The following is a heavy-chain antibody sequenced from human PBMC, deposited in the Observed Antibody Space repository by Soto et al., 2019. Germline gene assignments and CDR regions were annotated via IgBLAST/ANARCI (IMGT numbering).Heavy chain of an antibody. CDR2: ITGSGYKT. V-gene: IGHV3-23*01. CDR3: AKDRLTVFGVVITFEY. CDR1: GFTFDSCA. Sequence: EVRLLESGGGFVQPGGSLRLSCATSGFTFDSCAMHWVRQAPGKGLEWISTITGSGYKTYYADSVRGRFTISRDSSEKTVYLQMNSLRAEDTAVYYFAKDRLTVFGVVITFEYWGRGSLVPVSS. J-gene: IGHJ4*02. D-gene: IGHD3-3*01.